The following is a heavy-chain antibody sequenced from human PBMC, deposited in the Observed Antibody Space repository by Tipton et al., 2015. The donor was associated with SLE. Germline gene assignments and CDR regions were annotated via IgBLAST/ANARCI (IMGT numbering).Heavy chain of an antibody. CDR2: ISYSGST. Sequence: TLSLTCTVSGDTISDHYWSWIRQPPGKGLEWIGYISYSGSTNYSPSLKSRVTISLDTSKTQFSLKLRSVTAADTAVYYCARVGLITPDAFDIWGEGTMVTVSS. J-gene: IGHJ3*02. CDR3: ARVGLITPDAFDI. V-gene: IGHV4-59*08. D-gene: IGHD5-24*01. CDR1: GDTISDHY.